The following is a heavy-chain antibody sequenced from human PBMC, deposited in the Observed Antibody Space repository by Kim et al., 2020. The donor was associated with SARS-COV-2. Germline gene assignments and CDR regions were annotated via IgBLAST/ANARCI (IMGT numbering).Heavy chain of an antibody. D-gene: IGHD3-10*01. V-gene: IGHV3-23*01. J-gene: IGHJ4*02. CDR2: ISGSGGST. CDR1: GFTFSSYA. CDR3: AKEAAVLLWFGAGNYFYY. Sequence: GGSLRLSCAASGFTFSSYAMSWVRQAPGKGLEWVSAISGSGGSTYYADSVKGRFTISRDNSKNTLYLQMNSLRAEDTAVYYCAKEAAVLLWFGAGNYFYYWGQGTLVTVSS.